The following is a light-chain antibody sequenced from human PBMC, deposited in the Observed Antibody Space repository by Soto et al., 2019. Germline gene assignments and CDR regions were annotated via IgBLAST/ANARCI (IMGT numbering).Light chain of an antibody. CDR2: DVS. CDR3: SSYTSISTLV. Sequence: QSALTQPASVSGSPGQSITISCTGTSSDVCGYNYVSWYQQHPGKAPKLMIYDVSNRASGVSNRFSGSKSGNTASLTISGSQAEDEDDYYCSSYTSISTLVFGGGTKLTV. V-gene: IGLV2-14*01. J-gene: IGLJ2*01. CDR1: SSDVCGYNY.